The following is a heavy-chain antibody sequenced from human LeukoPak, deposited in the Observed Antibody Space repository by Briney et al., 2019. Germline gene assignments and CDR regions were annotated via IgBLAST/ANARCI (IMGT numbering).Heavy chain of an antibody. Sequence: EASVKVSCKASGYTFTSYGISWVRQAPGQGLEWMGWISAYNGNTNYAQTFQGRVTMTSETSISTAYMDLSGLRFDDTAIYYCARGVSGTYYFFDYWGQGTLVTVSS. CDR1: GYTFTSYG. D-gene: IGHD6-25*01. J-gene: IGHJ4*02. CDR3: ARGVSGTYYFFDY. V-gene: IGHV1-18*01. CDR2: ISAYNGNT.